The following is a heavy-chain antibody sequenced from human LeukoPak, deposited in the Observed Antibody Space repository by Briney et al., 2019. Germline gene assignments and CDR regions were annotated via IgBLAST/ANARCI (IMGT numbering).Heavy chain of an antibody. J-gene: IGHJ3*02. CDR1: GFTVSDNY. V-gene: IGHV3-53*01. CDR2: IYTGGTT. Sequence: GGSLRLSCAASGFTVSDNYMSWVRQAPGKGLEWVSIIYTGGTTYYADSVRGRFTISRDSSKNTVYLQMNSLTAGDTAVYYCARLNTAMVLAFDIWGQGTMVTASS. D-gene: IGHD5-18*01. CDR3: ARLNTAMVLAFDI.